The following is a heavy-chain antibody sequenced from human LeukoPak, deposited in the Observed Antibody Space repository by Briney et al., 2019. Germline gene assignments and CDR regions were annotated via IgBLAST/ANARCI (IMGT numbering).Heavy chain of an antibody. CDR3: ARLKTYYHDSSGYWYFDL. J-gene: IGHJ2*01. V-gene: IGHV5-10-1*01. CDR2: IDPSDSYT. D-gene: IGHD3-22*01. Sequence: GESLKISCKGSGYSFTSYWISWVRQMPGKGLEWMGRIDPSDSYTNYSPSFQGHVTISADKSISTAYLQWSSLKASDTAMYYCARLKTYYHDSSGYWYFDLWGRGTLVTVSS. CDR1: GYSFTSYW.